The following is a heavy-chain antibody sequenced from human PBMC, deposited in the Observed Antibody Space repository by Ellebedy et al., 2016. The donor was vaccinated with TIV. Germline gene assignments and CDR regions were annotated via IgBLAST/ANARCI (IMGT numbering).Heavy chain of an antibody. CDR2: IIPMFGKA. J-gene: IGHJ2*01. Sequence: AASVKVSCKASGGAFSSYAISWVRQAPGQGLEWMGGIIPMFGKAKSAHKFQGRVTITADESTSTAYMELSSLRSEDTAVYYCARDSGANFLGLSFGLWGRGTLVTVSS. V-gene: IGHV1-69*13. CDR1: GGAFSSYA. D-gene: IGHD4/OR15-4a*01. CDR3: ARDSGANFLGLSFGL.